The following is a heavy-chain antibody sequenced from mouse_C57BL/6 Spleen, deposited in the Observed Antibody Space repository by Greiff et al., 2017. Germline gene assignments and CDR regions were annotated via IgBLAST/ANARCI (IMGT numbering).Heavy chain of an antibody. J-gene: IGHJ2*01. CDR1: GYTFTSYW. V-gene: IGHV1-69*01. D-gene: IGHD1-1*01. CDR3: ARSTTVVATD. Sequence: QVQLQQPGAELVMPGASVKLSCKASGYTFTSYWMHWVKQRPGQGLEWIGEIDPSDSYTNYNQKFKGKSTLTVDKSSSTAYMQLSSLTSEDSAVYYCARSTTVVATDWGQGTTLTVSS. CDR2: IDPSDSYT.